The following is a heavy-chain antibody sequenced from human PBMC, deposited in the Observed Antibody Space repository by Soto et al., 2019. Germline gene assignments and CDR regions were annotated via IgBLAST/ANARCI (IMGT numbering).Heavy chain of an antibody. Sequence: PSETLSLTCTVSGGSISSSSHYWGWIRQPPGKGLEWIGSIYYSGSTYYNPSLKSRVTISVDTSKNQFSLKLSSVTAADTAVYYCSRYYYDSSGYYGSYYGMDVWGQGTTVTVSS. D-gene: IGHD3-22*01. CDR1: GGSISSSSHY. V-gene: IGHV4-39*01. CDR3: SRYYYDSSGYYGSYYGMDV. CDR2: IYYSGST. J-gene: IGHJ6*02.